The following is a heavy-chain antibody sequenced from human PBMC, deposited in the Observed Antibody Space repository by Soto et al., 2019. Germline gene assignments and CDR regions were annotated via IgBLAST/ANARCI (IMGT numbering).Heavy chain of an antibody. CDR3: ARGPHAYYYGSGSYYKGTFDY. CDR2: INHSGST. V-gene: IGHV4-34*01. Sequence: SETLSLTCAVSGGSFSGYYWSWIRQPPGKGLEWIGEINHSGSTNYNPSLKSRVTISVDTSKNQFSLKLSSVTAADTAVYYCARGPHAYYYGSGSYYKGTFDYWGQGTLVTVS. J-gene: IGHJ4*02. D-gene: IGHD3-10*01. CDR1: GGSFSGYY.